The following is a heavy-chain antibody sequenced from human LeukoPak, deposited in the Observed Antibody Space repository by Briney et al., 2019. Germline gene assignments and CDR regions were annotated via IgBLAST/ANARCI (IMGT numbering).Heavy chain of an antibody. CDR1: VGSFSGYY. V-gene: IGHV4-34*01. J-gene: IGHJ5*02. CDR2: INHSGST. CDR3: ARVNYFDSGGYYWWFDP. Sequence: ETLSLTCAVYVGSFSGYYWSWIRQPPGKGLEWIGEINHSGSTNYNPSLKSRVTTSVDPSKNQVSLKLTSVTAADTAVYYCARVNYFDSGGYYWWFDPWGQGTLVTVSS. D-gene: IGHD3-22*01.